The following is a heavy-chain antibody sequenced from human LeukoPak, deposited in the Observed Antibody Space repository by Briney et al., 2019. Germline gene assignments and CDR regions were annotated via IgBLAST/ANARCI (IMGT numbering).Heavy chain of an antibody. CDR1: GYTFTGYY. CDR3: ARPYCTNGVCYSIPFDY. J-gene: IGHJ4*02. V-gene: IGHV1-2*02. D-gene: IGHD2-8*01. CDR2: INPNSGGT. Sequence: ASVKVSCKASGYTFTGYYMHWVRQAPGQGLEWIGWINPNSGGTNYAQKFQGRVTMTRDASISTAYMELSRLRSDDTAVYYCARPYCTNGVCYSIPFDYWGQGTLVTVSS.